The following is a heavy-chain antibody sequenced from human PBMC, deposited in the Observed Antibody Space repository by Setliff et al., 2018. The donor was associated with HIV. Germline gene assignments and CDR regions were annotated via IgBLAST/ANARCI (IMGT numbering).Heavy chain of an antibody. CDR1: GGSIGGYY. CDR3: ARVRSYGSAYDAFDV. V-gene: IGHV4-4*08. Sequence: PSETLSLTCTVSGGSIGGYYWSWIRQPLGTGLEWLGCIYSGGSTNYNPSLESRVTISLDTSKNQFSLRLTSVTAADTAVYYCARVRSYGSAYDAFDVWGPGTMVTVSS. J-gene: IGHJ3*01. D-gene: IGHD3-10*01. CDR2: IYSGGST.